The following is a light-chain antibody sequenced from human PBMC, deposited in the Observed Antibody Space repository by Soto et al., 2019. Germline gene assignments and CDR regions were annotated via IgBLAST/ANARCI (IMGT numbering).Light chain of an antibody. V-gene: IGLV1-40*01. CDR3: GTWDSSLTARV. Sequence: QSVLTQPPSVSGAPGQRVTISCTGSTSNIGARYDVHWYQHLPGTAPKLLIYGNSNRPSGVPDRFSGSKSGTSASLGITGLQTGDEADYYCGTWDSSLTARVFGGGTKVTVL. CDR1: TSNIGARYD. CDR2: GNS. J-gene: IGLJ3*02.